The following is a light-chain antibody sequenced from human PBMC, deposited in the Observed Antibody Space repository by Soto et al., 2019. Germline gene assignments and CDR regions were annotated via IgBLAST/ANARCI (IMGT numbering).Light chain of an antibody. V-gene: IGLV1-40*01. J-gene: IGLJ3*02. CDR1: SSNIGAGYN. Sequence: QSVLTQPPSVPGAPGQRVTISCTGSSSNIGAGYNVHWYQQVPGTAPKLLIYGDSNRPSGVPDRFSGSKSGTSASLAITGLQAEDEADYYCQSYDSSLSGWLFGGGTKLTVL. CDR3: QSYDSSLSGWL. CDR2: GDS.